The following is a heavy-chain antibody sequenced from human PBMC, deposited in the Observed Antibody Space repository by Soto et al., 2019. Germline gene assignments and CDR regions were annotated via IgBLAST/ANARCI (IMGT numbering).Heavy chain of an antibody. V-gene: IGHV1-18*01. CDR1: GYTFTSYG. Sequence: ASVKVSCKASGYTFTSYGSSWVRQAPGQGLEWMGWISAYNGNTNYAQKLQGRVTMTTDTSTSTAYMELRSLRSDDTAVYYCARGGRYYGSGSYHYYYMDVWGKGTTVTVSS. CDR3: ARGGRYYGSGSYHYYYMDV. D-gene: IGHD3-10*01. J-gene: IGHJ6*03. CDR2: ISAYNGNT.